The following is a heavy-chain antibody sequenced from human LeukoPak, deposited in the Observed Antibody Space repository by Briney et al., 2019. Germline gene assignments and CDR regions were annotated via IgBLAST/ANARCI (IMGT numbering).Heavy chain of an antibody. Sequence: PGGSLRLSCAASGFTLSIYGMHWVREAPGKGLGWVAVIRYDGSNKYYADSVKGRFTISRDNSKNTLYLQMNSLRAEDTAVYYCAREGIRSFTMIVALDYWGQGTLVTVSS. D-gene: IGHD3-22*01. J-gene: IGHJ4*02. CDR2: IRYDGSNK. CDR3: AREGIRSFTMIVALDY. CDR1: GFTLSIYG. V-gene: IGHV3-33*01.